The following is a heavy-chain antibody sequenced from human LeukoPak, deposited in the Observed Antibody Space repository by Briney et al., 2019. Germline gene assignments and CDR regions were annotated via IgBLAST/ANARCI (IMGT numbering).Heavy chain of an antibody. Sequence: KSSETLSLTCAVSGHSISSGYYWGWIRQPPGQGLEWIGSIYYSGSTYYNPSLKSRVTISVDTSKNQFSLKLSSVTAADTAVYYCARHGHCSGGSCYSWFDPWGQGTLVTVSS. D-gene: IGHD2-15*01. CDR3: ARHGHCSGGSCYSWFDP. CDR1: GHSISSGYY. CDR2: IYYSGST. J-gene: IGHJ5*02. V-gene: IGHV4-38-2*01.